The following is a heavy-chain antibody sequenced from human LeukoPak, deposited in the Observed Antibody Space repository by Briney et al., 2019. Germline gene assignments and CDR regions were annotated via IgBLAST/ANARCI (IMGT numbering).Heavy chain of an antibody. V-gene: IGHV4-59*01. CDR3: ARTTEGYCRGRSCYSYYYYMDV. CDR1: GGSISSYY. Sequence: SETLSLTCTVSGGSISSYYWSWIRQPPGKGLEWIGYIHYSGSTYYNPSLKSRVTVSVDTSKNQFSLKLSSVTAADTAVYYCARTTEGYCRGRSCYSYYYYMDVWGKGTTVTISS. J-gene: IGHJ6*03. CDR2: IHYSGST. D-gene: IGHD2-15*01.